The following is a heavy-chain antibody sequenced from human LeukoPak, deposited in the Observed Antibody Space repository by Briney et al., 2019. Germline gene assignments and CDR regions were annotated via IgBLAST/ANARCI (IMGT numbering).Heavy chain of an antibody. CDR2: ISYDGSNK. CDR3: ARAQIKYSSSPSFDY. Sequence: SGGSLRLSCAASGFTFSSYAMHWVRQAPGKGLEWVAVISYDGSNKYYADSVKSRFTISRDNSKNTLYLQMNSLRAEDTAVYYCARAQIKYSSSPSFDYWGQGTLVTVSS. CDR1: GFTFSSYA. V-gene: IGHV3-30-3*01. J-gene: IGHJ4*02. D-gene: IGHD6-6*01.